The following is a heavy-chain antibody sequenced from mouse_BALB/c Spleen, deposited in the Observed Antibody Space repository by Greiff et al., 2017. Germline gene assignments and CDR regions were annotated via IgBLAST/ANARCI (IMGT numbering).Heavy chain of an antibody. CDR1: GYTFTSYY. D-gene: IGHD1-1*01. CDR2: INPSNGGT. V-gene: IGHV1S81*02. J-gene: IGHJ3*01. Sequence: QVQLQQSGAELVKPGASVKLSCKASGYTFTSYYMYWVKQRPGQGLEWIGEINPSNGGTNFNEKFKSKATLTVDKSSSTAYMQLSSLTSEDSAVYYCTRKGYGSLFAYWGQGTLVTVSA. CDR3: TRKGYGSLFAY.